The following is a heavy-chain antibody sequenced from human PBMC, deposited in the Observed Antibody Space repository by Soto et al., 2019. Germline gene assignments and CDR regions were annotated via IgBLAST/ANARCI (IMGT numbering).Heavy chain of an antibody. CDR2: INHSGST. CDR3: ARGRLDYYGSGSYHKDLYYYYYMDV. J-gene: IGHJ6*03. V-gene: IGHV4-34*01. CDR1: GGSFSGYY. Sequence: SETLSLTCAVYGGSFSGYYWSWIRQPPGKGLEWIGEINHSGSTNYNPSLKSRVTISVDTSKNHFSLKLSSVTAADTAVYYCARGRLDYYGSGSYHKDLYYYYYMDVWGKGTTVTVSS. D-gene: IGHD3-10*01.